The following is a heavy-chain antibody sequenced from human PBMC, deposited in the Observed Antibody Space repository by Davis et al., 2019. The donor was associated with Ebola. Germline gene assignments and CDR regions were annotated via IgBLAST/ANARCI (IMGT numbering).Heavy chain of an antibody. D-gene: IGHD2-2*01. V-gene: IGHV1-18*01. Sequence: ASVKVSCKASGYTFTTYGISWVRQAPGQGLEWMGWISAYNGNTNYAQKPQGRVTMTTDTSTSPAYMELRSLRSDDTAVYYCARHIVVVPAAMDGYYYYYMDVWGKGTTVTVSS. J-gene: IGHJ6*03. CDR2: ISAYNGNT. CDR3: ARHIVVVPAAMDGYYYYYMDV. CDR1: GYTFTTYG.